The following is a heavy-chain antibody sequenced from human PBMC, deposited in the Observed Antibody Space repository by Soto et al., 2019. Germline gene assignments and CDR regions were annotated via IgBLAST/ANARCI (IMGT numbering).Heavy chain of an antibody. CDR2: IIPIFGTA. CDR1: GGTFSSYA. V-gene: IGHV1-69*06. Sequence: QVQLVQSGAEVKKPGSSVKVSCKASGGTFSSYAISWVRQAPGQGLEWMGGIIPIFGTANYAQKFQGRVTITADKSTSSAYMELSSMRSEDTAVYYCASIWYQLLNDYGMDVWGQGTTVTVSS. J-gene: IGHJ6*02. D-gene: IGHD2-2*01. CDR3: ASIWYQLLNDYGMDV.